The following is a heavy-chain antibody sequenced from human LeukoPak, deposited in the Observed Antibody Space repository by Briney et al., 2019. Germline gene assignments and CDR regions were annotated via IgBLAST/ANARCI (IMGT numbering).Heavy chain of an antibody. CDR3: ATVMWGGGSHLFDY. Sequence: ASVKVSCKVSGYTLTELSMHWVRQAPGKGLEWMGGFDPEDGETIYAQKFQGRVTMTEDTSTDTAYMELSSLRSEDTAVYYCATVMWGGGSHLFDYWGQGTLVTVSS. D-gene: IGHD1-26*01. CDR1: GYTLTELS. J-gene: IGHJ4*02. V-gene: IGHV1-24*01. CDR2: FDPEDGET.